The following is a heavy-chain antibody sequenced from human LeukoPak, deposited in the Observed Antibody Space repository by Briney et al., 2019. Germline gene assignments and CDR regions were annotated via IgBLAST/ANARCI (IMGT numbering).Heavy chain of an antibody. CDR1: GFSFRDFW. CDR2: INQGGSVK. D-gene: IGHD5-12*01. V-gene: IGHV3-7*01. CDR3: PRVGYSGWNLEY. J-gene: IGHJ4*02. Sequence: GGSLRLSCAASGFSFRDFWMTWVRRAPGKGLEWVANINQGGSVKYYVDSVKGRFTISRDDAESSLYVQMNSLRDEDTAVYYCPRVGYSGWNLEYWGQGTLVTVSS.